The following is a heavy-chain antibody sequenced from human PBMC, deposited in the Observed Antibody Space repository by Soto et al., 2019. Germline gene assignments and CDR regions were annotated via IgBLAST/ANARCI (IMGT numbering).Heavy chain of an antibody. J-gene: IGHJ5*02. CDR1: GYTFTNYG. CDR2: ISADNGDT. Sequence: ASVKVSCKASGYTFTNYGITWVRQAPGQGLEWMGWISADNGDTHYTQRLQGRVTMTTDTSASTAYMELRGLRSEDTAVYYCARDPPEANWFDPWGQGTLVTVSS. V-gene: IGHV1-18*01. CDR3: ARDPPEANWFDP.